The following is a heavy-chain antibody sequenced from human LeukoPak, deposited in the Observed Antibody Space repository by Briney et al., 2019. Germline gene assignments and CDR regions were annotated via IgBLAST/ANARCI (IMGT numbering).Heavy chain of an antibody. CDR3: ATNTYADYVSFDI. Sequence: GGSLRLSCAPSGLTFSSYCMHWVPQSPGKGLVCVSCIRGDGRSTSYADSVKGRFTISRDNAKNTMYLQMNSLRAEDTAMYYCATNTYADYVSFDIWGQGTMVTVSS. V-gene: IGHV3-74*01. D-gene: IGHD4-17*01. CDR2: IRGDGRST. CDR1: GLTFSSYC. J-gene: IGHJ3*02.